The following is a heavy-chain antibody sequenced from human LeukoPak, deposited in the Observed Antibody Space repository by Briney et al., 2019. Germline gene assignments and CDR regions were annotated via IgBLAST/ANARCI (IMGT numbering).Heavy chain of an antibody. J-gene: IGHJ4*02. CDR1: GGTFSSYA. V-gene: IGHV1-69*13. D-gene: IGHD3-10*01. CDR3: ARGSSYGSGSYGPDY. CDR2: IIPIFGTA. Sequence: ASVKVSCKASGGTFSSYAISWVRQAPGQGLEWMGGIIPIFGTANYAQKFQGRVTITADESTSTAYMELSSLRSEDTAVYYCARGSSYGSGSYGPDYWGQGTLVTVSS.